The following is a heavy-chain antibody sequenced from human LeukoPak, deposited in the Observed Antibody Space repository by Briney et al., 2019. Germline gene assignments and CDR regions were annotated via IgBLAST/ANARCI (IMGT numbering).Heavy chain of an antibody. D-gene: IGHD3-22*01. CDR2: LYSSGGT. CDR1: GASVSNSGFY. CDR3: ARDSRDTPRTYYYDSSGYPYFDF. V-gene: IGHV4-39*07. J-gene: IGHJ4*02. Sequence: PSETLSLTCTVSGASVSNSGFYWGWIRQPPGKGLEWIGGLYSSGGTKYNPSLKSRITISVDTSKNQFSLNLNSVAAADTAVYYCARDSRDTPRTYYYDSSGYPYFDFWGQGTLVTVSS.